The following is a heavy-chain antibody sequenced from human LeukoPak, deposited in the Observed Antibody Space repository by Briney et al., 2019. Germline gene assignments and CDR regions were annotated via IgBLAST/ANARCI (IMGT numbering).Heavy chain of an antibody. CDR3: ARLFVYGSGAEAFDY. CDR1: GITFSSYS. CDR2: INEDGSEK. V-gene: IGHV3-7*01. J-gene: IGHJ4*02. D-gene: IGHD3-10*01. Sequence: GGSLRLSCVASGITFSSYSMNWVRQAPGKGLEWVANINEDGSEKYYLDSVRGRFTISRDNAKNSLYLQMDSLRAEDTAVYYCARLFVYGSGAEAFDYWGQGALVTVSS.